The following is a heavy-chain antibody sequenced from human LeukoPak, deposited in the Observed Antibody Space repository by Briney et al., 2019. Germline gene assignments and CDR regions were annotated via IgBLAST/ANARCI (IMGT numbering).Heavy chain of an antibody. D-gene: IGHD3-3*01. V-gene: IGHV3-15*01. CDR1: GFTFSNAR. J-gene: IGHJ4*02. CDR2: IKSKTDGGTT. Sequence: PGGSLRLSCAASGFTFSNARMSWVRQAPGKGLEWVGRIKSKTDGGTTDYAAPVKGRFTISRDDSKNTLYLQMNSLKTEDTAVYYCATALSDFWSGYRYFDDWGQGTMVTVSS. CDR3: ATALSDFWSGYRYFDD.